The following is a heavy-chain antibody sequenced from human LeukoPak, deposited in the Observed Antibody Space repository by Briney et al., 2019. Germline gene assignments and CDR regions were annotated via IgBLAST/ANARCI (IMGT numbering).Heavy chain of an antibody. J-gene: IGHJ4*02. CDR1: GFTIDDYA. CDR3: AKTRRLYDILTGYFDY. Sequence: PGRSLRLSCAASGFTIDDYAIHWARQAPGKGLEWVSGISWNSGIIAYADSVKGRFTISRDNANNSLNLQMNSLRTEDTALYYCAKTRRLYDILTGYFDYWGQGTLVTVSS. D-gene: IGHD3-9*01. V-gene: IGHV3-9*01. CDR2: ISWNSGII.